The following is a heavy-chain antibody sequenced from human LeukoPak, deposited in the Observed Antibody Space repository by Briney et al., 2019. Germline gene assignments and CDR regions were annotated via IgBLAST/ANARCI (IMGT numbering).Heavy chain of an antibody. D-gene: IGHD6-6*01. CDR2: ISSTSSYI. V-gene: IGHV3-21*04. CDR3: AKDLGATRKGQLGDYFDY. J-gene: IGHJ4*02. CDR1: GFTFSSYT. Sequence: GGSLRLSCAASGFTFSSYTINWVRQVPGKGLERVSSISSTSSYIYYADSVKGWFTISRDNSKNTLYLQMNSLRAEDTAVYYCAKDLGATRKGQLGDYFDYWGQGTLVTVSS.